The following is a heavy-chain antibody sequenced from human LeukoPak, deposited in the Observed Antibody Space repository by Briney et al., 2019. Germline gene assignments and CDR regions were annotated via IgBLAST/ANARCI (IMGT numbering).Heavy chain of an antibody. J-gene: IGHJ4*02. Sequence: ASVKVTCKTSGYVFTDYHINWLRQAPGQGLEWIGWISTFNGNIRFLQKFQGRVTLTTDTSTTTGYMELSSLTSDDTAVYYCARDGPGFGYFDHWGQGTLVTVSS. CDR2: ISTFNGNI. V-gene: IGHV1-18*01. CDR3: ARDGPGFGYFDH. D-gene: IGHD3-16*01. CDR1: GYVFTDYH.